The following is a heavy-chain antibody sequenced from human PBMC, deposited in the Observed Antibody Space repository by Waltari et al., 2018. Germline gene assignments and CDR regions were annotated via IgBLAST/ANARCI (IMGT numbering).Heavy chain of an antibody. CDR3: AVATMGGSYYYYYGMDV. V-gene: IGHV4-39*01. J-gene: IGHJ6*02. CDR2: IYYSGST. CDR1: GGSISSSSYY. Sequence: QLQLQESGPGLVKPSETLSLTCTVSGGSISSSSYYWGWIRQPPGKGLEWIGSIYYSGSTYYNPSLKSVVTISVDTSKNQFSLKLSSVTAADTALYHCAVATMGGSYYYYYGMDVWGQGTTVTVSS. D-gene: IGHD5-12*01.